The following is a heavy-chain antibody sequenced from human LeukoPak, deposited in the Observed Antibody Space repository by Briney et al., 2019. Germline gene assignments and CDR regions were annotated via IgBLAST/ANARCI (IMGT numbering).Heavy chain of an antibody. V-gene: IGHV3-48*02. J-gene: IGHJ4*02. CDR1: GFTFSSYT. D-gene: IGHD2-2*01. Sequence: GGSLRLPCAASGFTFSSYTMNWVRQAPGKGLEWVSYVSSSSSTIYYADSVKGRFTISRDNAKNSLYLQMNSLRDEDTAVYYCAKDRSSTWTFDYWGQGTLVTVSS. CDR2: VSSSSSTI. CDR3: AKDRSSTWTFDY.